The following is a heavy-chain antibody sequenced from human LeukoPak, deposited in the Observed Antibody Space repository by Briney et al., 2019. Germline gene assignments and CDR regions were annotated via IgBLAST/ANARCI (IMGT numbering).Heavy chain of an antibody. V-gene: IGHV6-1*01. CDR1: GDSVSSNIVA. CDR2: TFYRSQWYN. Sequence: SQTLSLTCAISGDSVSSNIVAWNWVRQSPSRGLEWLGRTFYRSQWYNDYAVSVKSRIVINPDTSKNQFSLHLNSVTPEDTAVYYCTRWYNYAFDYWGQGTPVTVST. J-gene: IGHJ4*02. D-gene: IGHD1-1*01. CDR3: TRWYNYAFDY.